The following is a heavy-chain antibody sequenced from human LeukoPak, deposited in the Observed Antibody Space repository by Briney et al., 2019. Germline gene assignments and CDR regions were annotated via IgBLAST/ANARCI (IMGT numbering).Heavy chain of an antibody. J-gene: IGHJ6*03. Sequence: PGGSLRLSCAASGFTFSSYAMSWVRQAPGKGLEWVSTIVDTGDSTFYAVSVRGRFTISRDSSKNTLYLQMNSLRAEDTAVYSCAKERGHPLANYYMDGGGKGTTVTVSS. CDR1: GFTFSSYA. CDR3: AKERGHPLANYYMDG. V-gene: IGHV3-23*01. CDR2: IVDTGDST. D-gene: IGHD1-26*01.